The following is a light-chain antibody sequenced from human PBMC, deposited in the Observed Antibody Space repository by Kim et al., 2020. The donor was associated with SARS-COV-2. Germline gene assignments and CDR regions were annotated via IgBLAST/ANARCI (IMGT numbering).Light chain of an antibody. CDR1: QGISTC. V-gene: IGKV1-12*01. Sequence: DIQMTQSPSSVSASVGDRVTITCRASQGISTCLAWYQQKPGKAPKLLIYAASNLQSGIPSRFSGSGSGTDFTLTISSLQPEDFATYCCQQAHSWPITVGRGTPLEIK. J-gene: IGKJ5*01. CDR3: QQAHSWPIT. CDR2: AAS.